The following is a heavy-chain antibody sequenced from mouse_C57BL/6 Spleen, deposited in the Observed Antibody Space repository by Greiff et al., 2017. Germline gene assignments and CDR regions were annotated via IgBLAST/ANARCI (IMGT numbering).Heavy chain of an antibody. V-gene: IGHV1-85*01. CDR1: GYTFTSYD. J-gene: IGHJ1*03. Sequence: QVQLKESGPELVKPGASVKLSCKASGYTFTSYDINWVKQRPGQGLEWIGWIYPRDGSTKYNEKFKGKATLTVDTSSSTAYMELHSLTSEDSAVYFCARSATTVVATDFDVWGTGTTVTVSS. CDR2: IYPRDGST. CDR3: ARSATTVVATDFDV. D-gene: IGHD1-1*01.